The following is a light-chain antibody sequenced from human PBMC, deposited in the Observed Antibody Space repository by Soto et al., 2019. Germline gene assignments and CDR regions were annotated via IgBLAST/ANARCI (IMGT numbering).Light chain of an antibody. CDR2: GAS. Sequence: EIVLTQSPGTLSLSPGERATLSCRASQSVSSSYLAWYQQTPGQAPRLLIYGASSRATGIPDRFSGSGSGTDFTRTISRLEPEDWAVYDCQQYGSSPRVTFGGGTKVEIK. CDR1: QSVSSSY. J-gene: IGKJ4*01. CDR3: QQYGSSPRVT. V-gene: IGKV3-20*01.